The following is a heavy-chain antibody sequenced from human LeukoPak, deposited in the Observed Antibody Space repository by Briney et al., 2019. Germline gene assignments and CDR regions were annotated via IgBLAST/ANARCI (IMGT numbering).Heavy chain of an antibody. V-gene: IGHV2-70*11. CDR1: GFSLSTSGMC. Sequence: SGPALVKPTQTLTLTCTFSGFSLSTSGMCVSWIRQPPGKALEWLARIDWDDDEDYSTSLKTRLTISKDTSKNQVVLTMTNMDPVDTATYYCARIKGVFGSGTTTGYDYYYMDVWGKGTTVTVSS. CDR2: IDWDDDE. J-gene: IGHJ6*03. D-gene: IGHD3-10*01. CDR3: ARIKGVFGSGTTTGYDYYYMDV.